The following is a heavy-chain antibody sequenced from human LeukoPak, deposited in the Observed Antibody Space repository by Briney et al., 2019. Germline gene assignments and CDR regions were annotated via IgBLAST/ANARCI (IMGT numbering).Heavy chain of an antibody. Sequence: SETLSLTCTVSGDSINNNNYYWGWIRQPPGKGLEWIGEVHHSGSTNYNPSLKSRVTISVDTSKNQFSLKLSSVTAADTAVYYCAKGKQLDYWGQGALVTVSS. V-gene: IGHV4-39*07. CDR3: AKGKQLDY. J-gene: IGHJ4*02. CDR1: GDSINNNNYY. D-gene: IGHD6-13*01. CDR2: VHHSGST.